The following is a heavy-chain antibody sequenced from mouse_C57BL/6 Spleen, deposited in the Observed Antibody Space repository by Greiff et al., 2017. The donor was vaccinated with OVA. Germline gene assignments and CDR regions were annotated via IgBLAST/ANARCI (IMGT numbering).Heavy chain of an antibody. CDR1: GYSITSGYY. J-gene: IGHJ1*03. CDR3: ARVYYDGYYDWYFDV. V-gene: IGHV3-6*01. CDR2: ISYDGSN. D-gene: IGHD2-3*01. Sequence: EVQLQESGPGLVKPSQSLSLTCSVTGYSITSGYYWTWIRQFPGNKLEWMGYISYDGSNNYNPSLKNRISITRDTSKNQFFLKLNSVTTEDTATYYCARVYYDGYYDWYFDVWGTGTTVTVSS.